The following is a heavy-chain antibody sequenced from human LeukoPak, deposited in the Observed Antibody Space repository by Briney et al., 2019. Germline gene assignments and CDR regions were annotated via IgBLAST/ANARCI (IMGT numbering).Heavy chain of an antibody. CDR3: ARIKTGIAVASTSYYFDY. D-gene: IGHD6-19*01. CDR1: GGTFSSYA. CDR2: IIPILGIA. V-gene: IGHV1-69*04. J-gene: IGHJ4*02. Sequence: VASVKVSCKASGGTFSSYAISWVRQAPGQGLEWMGRIIPILGIANYAQKFQGRVTITADKSTSTAYMELSSLRSEDTAVYYCARIKTGIAVASTSYYFDYWGQGTLVTVSS.